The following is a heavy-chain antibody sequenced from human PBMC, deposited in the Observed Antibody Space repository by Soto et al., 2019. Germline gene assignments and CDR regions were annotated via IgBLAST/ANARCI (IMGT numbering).Heavy chain of an antibody. CDR3: ARGHGSSFNWFDP. V-gene: IGHV3-21*01. CDR1: GFTFSNSS. J-gene: IGHJ5*02. CDR2: ISTSSSYI. Sequence: TGGSLRLSXAASGFTFSNSSMNWVRQAPGKGLEWVSSISTSSSYIYYADSVKGRFTISRDNAKNSLYLQMNSLRAEDTAVYYCARGHGSSFNWFDPWGQGTLVTVSS. D-gene: IGHD6-19*01.